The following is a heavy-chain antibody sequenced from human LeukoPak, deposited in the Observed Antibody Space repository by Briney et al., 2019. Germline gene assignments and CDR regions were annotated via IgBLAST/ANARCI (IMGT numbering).Heavy chain of an antibody. CDR2: ISGGVGST. Sequence: GGSLRLSRAASGSTFSSYAMSWVRQAPGKGLEWVSVISGGVGSTSYADSVKGRFTISRDNSKNTLYLQMNSLRAEDTAVYYCAKGNTMYTAYYFDYWGQGTLVTVSS. J-gene: IGHJ4*02. CDR3: AKGNTMYTAYYFDY. CDR1: GSTFSSYA. V-gene: IGHV3-23*01. D-gene: IGHD3-10*02.